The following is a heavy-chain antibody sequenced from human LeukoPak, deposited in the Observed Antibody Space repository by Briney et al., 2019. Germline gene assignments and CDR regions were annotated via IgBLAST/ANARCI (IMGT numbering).Heavy chain of an antibody. CDR2: FDPEDGET. Sequence: ASVKVSCTASGGTFSSYAISWVRQAPGKGLEWMGGFDPEDGETIYAQKFQGRVTMTEDTSTDTAYMELSSLRSEDTAVYYCAVLIAVAGTFQYWGQGTLVTVSS. V-gene: IGHV1-24*01. CDR1: GGTFSSYA. CDR3: AVLIAVAGTFQY. D-gene: IGHD6-19*01. J-gene: IGHJ4*02.